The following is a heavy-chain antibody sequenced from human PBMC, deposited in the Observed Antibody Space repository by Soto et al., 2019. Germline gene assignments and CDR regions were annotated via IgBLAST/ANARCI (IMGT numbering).Heavy chain of an antibody. V-gene: IGHV3-30*18. CDR3: AKGRFDVVTISPFDH. Sequence: GSLRLSCAASGFTFSSFGMHWVRQAPGKGLEWVAVISYDGTEEKYADSVKGRATVPRDNSKNTVYLQMNRLRGDDSAIYYCAKGRFDVVTISPFDHWGQGTLVTVSS. CDR1: GFTFSSFG. D-gene: IGHD3-3*02. CDR2: ISYDGTEE. J-gene: IGHJ4*01.